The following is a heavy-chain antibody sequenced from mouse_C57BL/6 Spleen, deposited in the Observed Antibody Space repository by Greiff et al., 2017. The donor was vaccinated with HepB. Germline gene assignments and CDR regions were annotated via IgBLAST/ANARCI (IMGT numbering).Heavy chain of an antibody. CDR2: ISYDGSN. V-gene: IGHV3-6*01. CDR3: ARRGDWVAY. CDR1: CYSITSGYY. J-gene: IGHJ3*01. Sequence: EVKLLESGPGLVKPSQSLSLTCSVTCYSITSGYYWNWIRQFPGNKLEWMGYISYDGSNNYNPSLKNRISITRDTSKNQFFLKLNSVTTEDTATYYCARRGDWVAYWGQGTLVTVSA.